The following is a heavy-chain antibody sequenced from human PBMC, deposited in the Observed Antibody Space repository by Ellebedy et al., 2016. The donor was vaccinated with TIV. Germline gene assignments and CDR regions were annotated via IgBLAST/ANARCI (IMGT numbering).Heavy chain of an antibody. CDR1: GFTFSRNA. CDR2: ITDSGGST. J-gene: IGHJ2*01. Sequence: GESLKISCAASGFTFSRNAMTWVRQAPGKGLEWVSLITDSGGSTYYADSVKGRFTISRDNSKNTLYLQMNSLRAEDTALYYCAKLRGATGSWYFDLWGRGTLVPVSS. D-gene: IGHD1-26*01. V-gene: IGHV3-23*01. CDR3: AKLRGATGSWYFDL.